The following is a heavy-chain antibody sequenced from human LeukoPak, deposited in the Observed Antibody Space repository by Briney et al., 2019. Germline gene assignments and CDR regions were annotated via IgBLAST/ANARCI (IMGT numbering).Heavy chain of an antibody. J-gene: IGHJ4*02. CDR3: ARAGYSSGWYGVFDY. D-gene: IGHD6-19*01. CDR1: GYTFTSYY. CDR2: INPSGGST. Sequence: ASVKVSCKASGYTFTSYYMHWVRQAPGQGLEWMGIINPSGGSTSYAQKLQGRVTMTTDTSTSTAYMELRSLRSDDTAVYYCARAGYSSGWYGVFDYWGQGTLVTVSS. V-gene: IGHV1-46*01.